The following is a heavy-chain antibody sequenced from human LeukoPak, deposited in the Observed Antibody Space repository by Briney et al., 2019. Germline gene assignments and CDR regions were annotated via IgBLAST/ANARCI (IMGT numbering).Heavy chain of an antibody. CDR3: ARDWTNGPFGAFDI. CDR1: GGSISSYY. CDR2: IYNNENT. J-gene: IGHJ3*02. Sequence: SETLSLTCTVSGGSISSYYWSWTRQPPGKGLEWIGYIYNNENTNYNPSLKSRVTMSIDTSQKQCSLKLTSVTAADTAVYYCARDWTNGPFGAFDIWGQGTVVTVSS. V-gene: IGHV4-59*01. D-gene: IGHD3/OR15-3a*01.